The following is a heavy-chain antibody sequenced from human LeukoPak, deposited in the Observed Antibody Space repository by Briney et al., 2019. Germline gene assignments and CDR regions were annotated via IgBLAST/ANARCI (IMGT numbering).Heavy chain of an antibody. D-gene: IGHD6-13*01. CDR2: IYYSGST. J-gene: IGHJ4*02. V-gene: IGHV4-30-4*01. CDR1: GGSISSGDYY. Sequence: PSETLSLTCTVSGGSISSGDYYWSWIRQPPGTGLEWIGYIYYSGSTYYNPSLKSRVTISVDTSKNQFSLKLSSVTAADTAVYYCAREGGIAAASNALDYWGQGTLVTVSS. CDR3: AREGGIAAASNALDY.